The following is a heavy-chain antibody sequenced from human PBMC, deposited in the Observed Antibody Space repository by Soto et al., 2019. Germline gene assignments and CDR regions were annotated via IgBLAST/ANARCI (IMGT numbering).Heavy chain of an antibody. CDR2: ISSSGSTI. Sequence: LRLSCAASGFTFSSYEMNWVRQAPGKGLEWVSYISSSGSTIYYADSVKGRFTISRDNAKNSLYLQMNSLRAEDTAVYYCARDKIAAAGSLYYYYYGMDVWGQGTTVTV. CDR1: GFTFSSYE. V-gene: IGHV3-48*03. D-gene: IGHD6-13*01. J-gene: IGHJ6*02. CDR3: ARDKIAAAGSLYYYYYGMDV.